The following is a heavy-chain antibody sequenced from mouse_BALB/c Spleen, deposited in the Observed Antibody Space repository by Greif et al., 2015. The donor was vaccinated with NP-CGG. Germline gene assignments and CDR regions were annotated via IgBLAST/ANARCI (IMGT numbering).Heavy chain of an antibody. CDR3: ARRAGTEAMDY. V-gene: IGHV1-84*02. CDR1: GYTFTDYY. D-gene: IGHD3-3*01. CDR2: IYPGSGNT. Sequence: LVESGPELVKPGASVKISCKASGYTFTDYYINWVKQKPGQGLEWIGWIYPGSGNTKYNEKFKGKATLTVDTSSSTAYMQLSSLRSEDTAVYFCARRAGTEAMDYWGQGTSVTVSS. J-gene: IGHJ4*01.